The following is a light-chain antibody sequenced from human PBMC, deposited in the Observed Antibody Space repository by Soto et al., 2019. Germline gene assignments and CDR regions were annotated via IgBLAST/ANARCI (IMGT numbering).Light chain of an antibody. Sequence: SYELTQPPSVSVAPGQTATVTCGGDKIGSKIVHWYKQRPGQAPVAVVFDVTDRPSGIPDRFSASRSGDTATLTISRVDAGDEADYYCQVWASTAEFFVFGSGTKVTVL. J-gene: IGLJ1*01. CDR3: QVWASTAEFFV. CDR1: KIGSKI. V-gene: IGLV3-21*02. CDR2: DVT.